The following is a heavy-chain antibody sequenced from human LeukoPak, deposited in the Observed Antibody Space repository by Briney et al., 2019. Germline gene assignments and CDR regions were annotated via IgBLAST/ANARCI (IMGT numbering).Heavy chain of an antibody. CDR1: GGSFSGYY. D-gene: IGHD1-26*01. V-gene: IGHV4-34*01. Sequence: SETLSLTCAVHGGSFSGYYWSWIRQPPGKGLEWIGEINHSGSTNYNPSLKSRVTISVDTSKNQFSLKLSSVTAADTAVYYCGXXVGATSGNYFDYWGQGTLVTVSS. J-gene: IGHJ4*02. CDR2: INHSGST. CDR3: GXXVGATSGNYFDY.